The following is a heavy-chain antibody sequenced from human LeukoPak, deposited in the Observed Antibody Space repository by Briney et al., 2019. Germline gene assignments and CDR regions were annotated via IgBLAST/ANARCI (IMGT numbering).Heavy chain of an antibody. CDR3: ARDHGYSSSWYGGVLNYFDS. CDR1: GFTFSSYG. D-gene: IGHD6-13*01. CDR2: IQYDGSIK. J-gene: IGHJ4*02. V-gene: IGHV3-30*02. Sequence: GGSLRLSCAASGFTFSSYGMHWVRQAPGKGLEWVAFIQYDGSIKLYGDSVKGRFTISRDNSENTLYLQMNSLRPEDTAVYYCARDHGYSSSWYGGVLNYFDSWGQGTLVTVSS.